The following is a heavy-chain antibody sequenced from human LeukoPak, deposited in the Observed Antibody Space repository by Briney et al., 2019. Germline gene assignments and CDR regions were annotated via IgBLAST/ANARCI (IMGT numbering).Heavy chain of an antibody. D-gene: IGHD3-10*01. CDR3: ARDLIWFGESNVDY. V-gene: IGHV1-2*02. J-gene: IGHJ4*02. Sequence: GASVKVSCKASGYTFTSYYMHWVRQAPGQGLEWMGWINPNSGGTNYAQKFQGRVTMTRDTSISTAYIELSRLRSDDTAVYYCARDLIWFGESNVDYWGQGTLVTVSS. CDR1: GYTFTSYY. CDR2: INPNSGGT.